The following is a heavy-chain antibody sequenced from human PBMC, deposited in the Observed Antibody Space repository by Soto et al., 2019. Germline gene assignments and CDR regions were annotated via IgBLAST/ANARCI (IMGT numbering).Heavy chain of an antibody. J-gene: IGHJ3*02. CDR2: ISYDGSNK. CDR3: ARGVLDGSGGSCYSAYAFDI. Sequence: PGGSLRLSCAASGFTFSSYAMHWVRQAPGKGLEWVAVISYDGSNKYYADSVKGRFTISRDNSKNTLYLQMNSLRAEDTAVYYCARGVLDGSGGSCYSAYAFDIWGQGTMVTVSS. CDR1: GFTFSSYA. D-gene: IGHD2-15*01. V-gene: IGHV3-30-3*01.